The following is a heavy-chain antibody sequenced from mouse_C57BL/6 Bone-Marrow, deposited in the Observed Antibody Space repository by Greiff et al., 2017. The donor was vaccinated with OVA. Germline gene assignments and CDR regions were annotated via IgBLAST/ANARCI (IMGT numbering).Heavy chain of an antibody. CDR2: IYPGDGDT. J-gene: IGHJ3*01. Sequence: VKLLESGPELVKPGASVKISCKASGYAFSSSWMNWVKQRPGKGLEWIGRIYPGDGDTNYNGKFKGKATLTADKSSSTAYMQLSSLTSEDSAVYFCARWEVYYDYDERAWFAYWGQGTLVTVSA. CDR1: GYAFSSSW. D-gene: IGHD2-4*01. CDR3: ARWEVYYDYDERAWFAY. V-gene: IGHV1-82*01.